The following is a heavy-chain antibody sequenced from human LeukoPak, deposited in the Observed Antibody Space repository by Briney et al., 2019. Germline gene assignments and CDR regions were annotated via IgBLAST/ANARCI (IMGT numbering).Heavy chain of an antibody. V-gene: IGHV4-39*07. CDR1: GGSISNRNYY. CDR2: IHNSGTT. CDR3: ATSPLLTYSSGYCDF. D-gene: IGHD3-22*01. J-gene: IGHJ4*02. Sequence: SETLSLTCSVSGGSISNRNYYWGWIRQPPGKGLEWIGLIHNSGTTYYNPSLKSRVTISVDTPKDQFSLELTSLTAADTAVYYCATSPLLTYSSGYCDFWGQGTLVTVSS.